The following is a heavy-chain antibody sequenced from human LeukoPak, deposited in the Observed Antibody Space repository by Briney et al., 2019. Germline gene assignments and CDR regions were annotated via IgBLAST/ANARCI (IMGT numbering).Heavy chain of an antibody. Sequence: PSETLSLTCTVSGGSINNYCWSWIRQPAGKGLEWIGRIYTSGRTNYNPSLKSRLTLSVDTSNNQFSLSLNSVTAADTAIYYCARDLLRGESGSWFEAFDIWGQGTMVTVSS. J-gene: IGHJ3*02. CDR1: GGSINNYC. D-gene: IGHD6-13*01. CDR2: IYTSGRT. V-gene: IGHV4-4*07. CDR3: ARDLLRGESGSWFEAFDI.